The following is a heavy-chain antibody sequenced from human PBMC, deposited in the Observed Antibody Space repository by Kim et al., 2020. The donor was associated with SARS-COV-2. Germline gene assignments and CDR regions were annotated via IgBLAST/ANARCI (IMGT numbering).Heavy chain of an antibody. D-gene: IGHD3-10*01. CDR1: GFTVSYYW. J-gene: IGHJ4*02. CDR2: IESNGIST. Sequence: GGSLRLSCAASGFTVSYYWMSWVRQAPGKGLVWVSRIESNGISTYYADSVKGRFTISRDNAKNTMYLQMNSLRAEDTAVYYCARGSGNFGDFDYWGQGTL. CDR3: ARGSGNFGDFDY. V-gene: IGHV3-74*01.